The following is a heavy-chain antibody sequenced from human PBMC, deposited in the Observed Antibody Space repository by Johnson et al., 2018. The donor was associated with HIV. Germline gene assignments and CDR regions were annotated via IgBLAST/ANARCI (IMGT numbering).Heavy chain of an antibody. V-gene: IGHV3-13*01. Sequence: EQLVESGGGVVRLGGSLRLSCAASGFTFSSYDMHWVRQATGKGLEWVSAIGTAGDTYYPGSVKGRFTISRDNSKNTLYLQMNSLRAEDTAVYYYAKDLDSSSWGAFDIWGQGTMVIVSS. CDR2: IGTAGDT. CDR3: AKDLDSSSWGAFDI. J-gene: IGHJ3*02. CDR1: GFTFSSYD. D-gene: IGHD6-6*01.